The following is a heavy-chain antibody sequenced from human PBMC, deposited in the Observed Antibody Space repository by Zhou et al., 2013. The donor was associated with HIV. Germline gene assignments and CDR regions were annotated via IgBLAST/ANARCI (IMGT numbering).Heavy chain of an antibody. V-gene: IGHV1-2*04. CDR1: GYTFNAYY. CDR2: INPNTGGT. Sequence: QVQLVQSGAEVKQPGASVKVSCKASGYTFNAYYMHWVRQAPGQGLEWMGWINPNTGGTNYAQKFQGWVTMTRDTSISTAFMELSRLRSDDTAVYYCAREVQAGDGGSVFDYWGQGTLVTVSS. D-gene: IGHD7-27*01. CDR3: AREVQAGDGGSVFDY. J-gene: IGHJ4*02.